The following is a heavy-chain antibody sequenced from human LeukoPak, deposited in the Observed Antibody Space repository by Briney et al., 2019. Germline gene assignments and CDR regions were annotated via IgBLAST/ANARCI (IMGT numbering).Heavy chain of an antibody. V-gene: IGHV4-59*08. D-gene: IGHD1-14*01. J-gene: IGHJ5*02. CDR3: ARHDNYPGFGRGFDP. Sequence: PSETLSLTCSVSGDSMSGYYWSWIRQPPGKGLEWIGYMYYSGTTNYNPSLESRVTISTDTSKNHFSLKLYSVTAADTAVYYCARHDNYPGFGRGFDPWGQGFLVTVTS. CDR2: MYYSGTT. CDR1: GDSMSGYY.